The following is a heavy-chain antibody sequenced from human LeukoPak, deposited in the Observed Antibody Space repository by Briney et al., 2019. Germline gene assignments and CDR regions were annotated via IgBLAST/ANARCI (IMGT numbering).Heavy chain of an antibody. CDR3: AREKIVVVPLYYYYGMDV. D-gene: IGHD2-2*01. CDR2: ISSSGSTI. J-gene: IGHJ6*02. Sequence: GGSLRLPCAASGFTFSDYYMSWIRQAPGKGLEWVSYISSSGSTIYYADSVKGRFTISRDNAKNSLYLQMSSLRAEDTAVYYCAREKIVVVPLYYYYGMDVWGQGTTVTVSS. CDR1: GFTFSDYY. V-gene: IGHV3-11*01.